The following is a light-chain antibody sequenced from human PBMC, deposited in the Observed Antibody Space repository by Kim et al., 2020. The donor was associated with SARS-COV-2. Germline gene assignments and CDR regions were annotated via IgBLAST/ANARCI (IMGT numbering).Light chain of an antibody. CDR1: SSNIAKNS. J-gene: IGLJ2*01. CDR2: DNN. Sequence: QSVLTQPPSVSAAPGQWVTISCSGSSSNIAKNSVSWYQQFPGTVPKLLIYDNNNRPSGIPDRFSGSKSGTSATLGITGLQTGDEDDYYCGAWDSSLSGVVFGGGTQLAVL. V-gene: IGLV1-51*01. CDR3: GAWDSSLSGVV.